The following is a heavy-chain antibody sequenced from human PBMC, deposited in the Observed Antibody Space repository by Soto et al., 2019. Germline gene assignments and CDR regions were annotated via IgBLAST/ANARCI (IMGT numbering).Heavy chain of an antibody. V-gene: IGHV3-30*09. CDR2: ISYDGSDK. D-gene: IGHD3-22*01. J-gene: IGHJ6*02. CDR3: ARRAWDSYYAIDV. Sequence: VQLVESGGGEVQPGRSLRLSCAASGFKYTDFALHWVRQAPGKGLKWVAIISYDGSDKYYADSVKGRFVISRDNPKNTLYLEMNSLRPEDTAVYFCARRAWDSYYAIDVWGQGTTVTVFS. CDR1: GFKYTDFA.